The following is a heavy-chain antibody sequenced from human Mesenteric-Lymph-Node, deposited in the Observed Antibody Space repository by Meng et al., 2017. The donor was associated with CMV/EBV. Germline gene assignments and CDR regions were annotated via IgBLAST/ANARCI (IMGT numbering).Heavy chain of an antibody. D-gene: IGHD4-11*01. CDR1: GYTFTTYG. CDR3: ARGSMTTVTTHSSGYYYGMDV. CDR2: IIPIFGTA. Sequence: SVKVSCKASGYTFTTYGISWVRQAPGQGLEWMGGIIPIFGTANYAQKFQGRVTITTDESTSTAYMELSSLRSEDTAVYYCARGSMTTVTTHSSGYYYGMDVWGQGTTVTVSS. J-gene: IGHJ6*02. V-gene: IGHV1-69*05.